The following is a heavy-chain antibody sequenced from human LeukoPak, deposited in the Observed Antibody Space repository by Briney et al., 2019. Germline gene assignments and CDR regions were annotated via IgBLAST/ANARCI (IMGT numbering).Heavy chain of an antibody. D-gene: IGHD1/OR15-1a*01. CDR1: GYSISSGYY. J-gene: IGHJ4*02. V-gene: IGHV4-38-2*02. CDR3: ARSVLSRNIDY. Sequence: SETLSLTCTVSGYSISSGYYWGWIRQPPGKGLEWIGSIYHSGSTYYNPSLKSRVTISVDTSKNQFSLKLSSVTAADTAVYYCARSVLSRNIDYWGQGTLVTVSS. CDR2: IYHSGST.